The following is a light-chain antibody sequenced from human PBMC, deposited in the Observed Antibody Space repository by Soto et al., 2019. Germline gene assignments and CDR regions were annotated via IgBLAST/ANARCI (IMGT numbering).Light chain of an antibody. Sequence: AIQMTQSPPSLSASVGDRVTITCRARQGIKNDVAWYQQKPGKAPNRLIYKASSLESGVPSRFSGSGSGTDFTLTVSSLQPDDFATYYCQQYDTYWTFGQGTKVDI. V-gene: IGKV1-6*01. CDR3: QQYDTYWT. J-gene: IGKJ1*01. CDR1: QGIKND. CDR2: KAS.